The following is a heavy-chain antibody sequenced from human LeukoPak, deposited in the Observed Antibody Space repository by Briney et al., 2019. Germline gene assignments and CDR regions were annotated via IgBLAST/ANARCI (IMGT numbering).Heavy chain of an antibody. CDR3: AGALPGYYDSSGYLDY. V-gene: IGHV3-21*01. J-gene: IGHJ4*02. D-gene: IGHD3-22*01. Sequence: GGSLRLSGAASGFTFSSYSMNWVRQAPGKGLEWVSSISSSSSYIYYADSVKGRFTISRDNAKNSLYLQMNSLRAEDTAVYYCAGALPGYYDSSGYLDYWGQGTLVTVSS. CDR2: ISSSSSYI. CDR1: GFTFSSYS.